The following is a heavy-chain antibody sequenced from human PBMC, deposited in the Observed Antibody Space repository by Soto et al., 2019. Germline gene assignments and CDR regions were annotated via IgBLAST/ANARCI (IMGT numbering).Heavy chain of an antibody. V-gene: IGHV3-15*01. D-gene: IGHD2-21*01. Sequence: PGRSLRLSCAASGFTFSDGWMSWVRQAPGKGLDWDGRIKRIRAGGTTEYAAPSRSRFTISRDDPTKSLHLQMNSQKTEDTAVYYCTTDLWRIAVVVGSTGSFNRWGQVNRGTVAS. J-gene: IGHJ5*02. CDR3: TTDLWRIAVVVGSTGSFNR. CDR1: GFTFSDGW. CDR2: IKRIRAGGTT.